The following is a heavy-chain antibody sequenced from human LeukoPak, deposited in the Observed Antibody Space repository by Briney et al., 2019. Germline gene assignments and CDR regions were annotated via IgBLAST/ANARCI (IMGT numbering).Heavy chain of an antibody. CDR2: FDPEDGET. J-gene: IGHJ3*02. CDR3: ALSSGFAFDI. CDR1: GYTLTELS. D-gene: IGHD6-19*01. Sequence: VASVKVSCKVSGYTLTELSMHWVRQAPGKGLEWMGGFDPEDGETIYAQKFQGRVTMTEDTSTDTAYMELSSPRSEDTAVYYCALSSGFAFDIWGQGTTVTVSS. V-gene: IGHV1-24*01.